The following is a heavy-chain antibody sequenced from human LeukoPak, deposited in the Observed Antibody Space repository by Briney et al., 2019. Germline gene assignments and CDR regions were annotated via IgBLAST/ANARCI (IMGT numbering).Heavy chain of an antibody. CDR1: GYSFTTYW. Sequence: GESLKISCKGSGYSFTTYWIAWVRQMPGRGLEWMGIIYPGDSDTRYSPSFQGQVTISADKSISTAYLQWSSLKASDTAMYYCAGGPAGTAPHYSYYTMDVWGQGTTVTVSS. CDR3: AGGPAGTAPHYSYYTMDV. J-gene: IGHJ6*02. V-gene: IGHV5-51*01. CDR2: IYPGDSDT. D-gene: IGHD1-1*01.